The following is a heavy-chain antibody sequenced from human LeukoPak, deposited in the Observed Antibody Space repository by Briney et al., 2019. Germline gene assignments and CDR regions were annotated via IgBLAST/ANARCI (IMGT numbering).Heavy chain of an antibody. J-gene: IGHJ4*02. D-gene: IGHD3-22*01. CDR2: ISDRGGST. V-gene: IGHV3-23*01. CDR1: GITLSNYG. CDR3: ARDPPYYDSSGYYYDY. Sequence: GGSLRLSCVVSGITLSNYGMSWVRQAPGKGLEWVAGISDRGGSTNYADSVKGRFTISRDNAKNSLYLQMNSLRAEDTAVYYCARDPPYYDSSGYYYDYWGQGTLVTVSS.